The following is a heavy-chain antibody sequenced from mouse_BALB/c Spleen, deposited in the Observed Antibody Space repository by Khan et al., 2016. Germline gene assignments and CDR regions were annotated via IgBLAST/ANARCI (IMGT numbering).Heavy chain of an antibody. J-gene: IGHJ2*01. V-gene: IGHV1-7*01. Sequence: QVQLQQSGAELAKPGASVKMSCKASGYTFTSYWMHWVKQRPGQGLEWIGYINPSTGYPEYNQKFEDKATLTADKSSSTAYMQLSSLTSEDSAVYYCARQLGYYFDYWGQGTTLTVSS. CDR3: ARQLGYYFDY. CDR2: INPSTGYP. D-gene: IGHD3-1*01. CDR1: GYTFTSYW.